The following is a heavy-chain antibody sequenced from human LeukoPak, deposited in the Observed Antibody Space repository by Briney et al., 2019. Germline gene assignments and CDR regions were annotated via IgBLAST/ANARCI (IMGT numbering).Heavy chain of an antibody. CDR3: ARALYGDYVDYFDY. CDR2: INPNSGGT. Sequence: ASVKVSCKASGYTFTGYYMHWVRQAPGQGLEWMGWINPNSGGTNYAQKFQGRVTMTRDTSISTAYMELSRLRSDDTAVYYCARALYGDYVDYFDYWGQGTLVTVSS. D-gene: IGHD4-17*01. V-gene: IGHV1-2*02. CDR1: GYTFTGYY. J-gene: IGHJ4*02.